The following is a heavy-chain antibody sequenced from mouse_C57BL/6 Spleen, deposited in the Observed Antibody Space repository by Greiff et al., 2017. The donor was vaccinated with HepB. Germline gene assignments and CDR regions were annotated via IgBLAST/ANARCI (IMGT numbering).Heavy chain of an antibody. V-gene: IGHV1-7*01. D-gene: IGHD2-5*01. CDR3: ALYYSNYDAMDY. Sequence: QVHVKQSGAELAKPGASVKLSCKASGYTFTSYWMHWVKQRPGQGLEWIGYINPSSGYTKYNQKFKDKATLTADKSSSTAYMQLSSLTYEDSAVYYCALYYSNYDAMDYWGQGTSVTVSS. CDR2: INPSSGYT. CDR1: GYTFTSYW. J-gene: IGHJ4*01.